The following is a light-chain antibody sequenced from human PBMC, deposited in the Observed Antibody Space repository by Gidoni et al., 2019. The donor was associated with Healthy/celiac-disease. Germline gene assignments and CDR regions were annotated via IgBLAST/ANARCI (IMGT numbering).Light chain of an antibody. Sequence: EIALTHSPDTLSLSPGERATLSCRASQSVSSSYLAWYQQKPGQAPRLLIYGASSRATGIPDRFSGSGSGTDFTLTISRLEPEDFAVYYCQQYGSSPNTFGQGTKLEIK. J-gene: IGKJ2*01. CDR1: QSVSSSY. CDR3: QQYGSSPNT. CDR2: GAS. V-gene: IGKV3-20*01.